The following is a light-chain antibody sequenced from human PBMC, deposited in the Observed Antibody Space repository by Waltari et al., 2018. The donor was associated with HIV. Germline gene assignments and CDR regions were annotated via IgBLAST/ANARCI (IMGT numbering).Light chain of an antibody. Sequence: QSALTQPASVSGSPGQSIPIPCTGIRSDVDYYNYDCWYQQHPGKAPKLMIYDVTHRPSGVSNRFSGSKSGNTASLTISGLQAEDEADYYCSSYTSSSWVFGGGTKLTVL. CDR3: SSYTSSSWV. V-gene: IGLV2-14*03. CDR1: RSDVDYYNY. J-gene: IGLJ3*02. CDR2: DVT.